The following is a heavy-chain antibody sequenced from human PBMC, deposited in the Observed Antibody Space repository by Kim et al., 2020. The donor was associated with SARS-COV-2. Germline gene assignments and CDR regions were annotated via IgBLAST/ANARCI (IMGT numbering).Heavy chain of an antibody. CDR1: GGSFSGYY. J-gene: IGHJ4*02. D-gene: IGHD5-18*01. CDR2: INHSGST. V-gene: IGHV4-34*01. CDR3: AITLDQLPYSYGDY. Sequence: SETLSLTCAVYGGSFSGYYWSWIRQPPGKGLEWIGEINHSGSTNYNPSLKSRVTISVDTSKNQFSLKLSSVTAADTAVYYCAITLDQLPYSYGDYWGQGT.